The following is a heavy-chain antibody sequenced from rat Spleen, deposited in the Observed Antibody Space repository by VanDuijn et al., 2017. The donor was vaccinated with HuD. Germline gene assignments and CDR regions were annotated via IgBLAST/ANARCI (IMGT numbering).Heavy chain of an antibody. D-gene: IGHD4-3*01. CDR3: VRQDTSGYSNWFAY. CDR1: GFTFNNYG. J-gene: IGHJ3*01. V-gene: IGHV5-29*01. Sequence: EVQLVESGGGLVQPGRSLKLSCAASGFTFNNYGMAWVRQVPTKGLEWVATIIYDGSTTYHRDSVKGRFTISRDNAKSTLHLQMDSLRSEDTATYYCVRQDTSGYSNWFAYWGQGTLVTVSS. CDR2: IIYDGSTT.